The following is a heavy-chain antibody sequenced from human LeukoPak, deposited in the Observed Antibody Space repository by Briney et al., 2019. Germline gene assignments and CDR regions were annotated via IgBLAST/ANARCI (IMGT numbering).Heavy chain of an antibody. D-gene: IGHD2-2*01. CDR1: GYTFTRYG. J-gene: IGHJ5*02. CDR3: ARDEALSPSSPNWFDP. CDR2: ISAYRGDT. V-gene: IGHV1-18*01. Sequence: ASVKVSCKASGYTFTRYGINWVRQAPGQGLEWMGWISAYRGDTNYAQKVQGRVTMTTDTSTSTACMGLRSLRSDDTAVYYCARDEALSPSSPNWFDPWGQGTLVTVSS.